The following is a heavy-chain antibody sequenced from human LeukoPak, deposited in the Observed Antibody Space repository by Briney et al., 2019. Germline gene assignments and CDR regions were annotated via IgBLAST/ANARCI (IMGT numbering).Heavy chain of an antibody. V-gene: IGHV1-18*01. CDR1: GYTFTSYG. J-gene: IGHJ4*02. CDR2: ISAYNGNT. Sequence: GASVKVSCKASGYTFTSYGISWVRQAPGQGLEWMGWISAYNGNTNYAQKLQGRVTMTTDTSTSTAYMELRSLRSDDTAVYYCARVLCSGGSCYSLFDYWGQGTLVTVPS. D-gene: IGHD2-15*01. CDR3: ARVLCSGGSCYSLFDY.